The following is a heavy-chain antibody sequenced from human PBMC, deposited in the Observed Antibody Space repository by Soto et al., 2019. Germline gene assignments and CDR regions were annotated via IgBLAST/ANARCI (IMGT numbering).Heavy chain of an antibody. CDR1: GYSFTKYW. CDR2: IYPDESDT. CDR3: VRMGFSGGGYLSYYYYGMDI. D-gene: IGHD5-12*01. V-gene: IGHV5-51*03. J-gene: IGHJ6*02. Sequence: EVQLVQSGAEVKEPGESLKISRKGSGYSFTKYWIGWVRQMPGKGLEWMAIIYPDESDTRYSPSFQGQVTISADNSISTAYLQWSSLKASDTAMYYCVRMGFSGGGYLSYYYYGMDIWGQGTTVTVSS.